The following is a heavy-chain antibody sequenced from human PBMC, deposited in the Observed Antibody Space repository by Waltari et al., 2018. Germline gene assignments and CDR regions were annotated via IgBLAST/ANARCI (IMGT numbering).Heavy chain of an antibody. J-gene: IGHJ4*02. CDR2: INHSGST. D-gene: IGHD3-22*01. V-gene: IGHV4-34*01. CDR3: ARERSGLITMINPGYFDY. CDR1: GGSFSVYY. Sequence: QVQLQQWGAGLLKPSETLSLTCAVYGGSFSVYYWSWIRQPPGRGLEWIGEINHSGSTNYNPSLKSRVTISVDTSKNQFSLKLSSVTAADTAVYYCARERSGLITMINPGYFDYWGQGTLVTVSS.